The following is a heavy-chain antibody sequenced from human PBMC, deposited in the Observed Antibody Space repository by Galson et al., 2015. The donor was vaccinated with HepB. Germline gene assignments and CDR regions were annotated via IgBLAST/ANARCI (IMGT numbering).Heavy chain of an antibody. CDR3: AKGRITIFGVVIIVDYMDV. Sequence: SLRLSCAASGFTFSSYAMSWVRQAPGKGLEWVSAISGSGGSTYYADSVKGRFTISRDNTKNTLYLQVNSLRAEDTAVYYCAKGRITIFGVVIIVDYMDVWGKGTTVTVSS. CDR2: ISGSGGST. CDR1: GFTFSSYA. D-gene: IGHD3-3*01. V-gene: IGHV3-23*01. J-gene: IGHJ6*03.